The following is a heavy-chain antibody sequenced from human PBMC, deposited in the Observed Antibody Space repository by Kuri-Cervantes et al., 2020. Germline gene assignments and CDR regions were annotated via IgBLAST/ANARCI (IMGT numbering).Heavy chain of an antibody. Sequence: SQTLSLTCAVSGGSISSGGYSWSWIRQPPGKGLEWIGYIYHSGSTYYNPSLKSRVTISVDRSKNQFSLKLSSVTAADTAVYYCAGALVMGWFDPWGQGTLVTVSS. J-gene: IGHJ5*02. CDR1: GGSISSGGYS. CDR3: AGALVMGWFDP. D-gene: IGHD2-21*01. CDR2: IYHSGST. V-gene: IGHV4-30-2*01.